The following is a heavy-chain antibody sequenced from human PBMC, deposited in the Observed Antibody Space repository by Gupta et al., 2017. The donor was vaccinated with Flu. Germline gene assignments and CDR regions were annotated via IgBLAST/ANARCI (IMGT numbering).Heavy chain of an antibody. D-gene: IGHD5-18*01. CDR1: FGDYY. CDR2: INYGGTNI. CDR3: ARTVYNYGNYFDY. V-gene: IGHV3-11*01. Sequence: FGDYYMTWIRQAPGKGLEFISYINYGGTNIKYADSVKGRFTISRDNAMNSLFLQMNSLRAEDTAVYYCARTVYNYGNYFDYWGQGILVTVSS. J-gene: IGHJ4*02.